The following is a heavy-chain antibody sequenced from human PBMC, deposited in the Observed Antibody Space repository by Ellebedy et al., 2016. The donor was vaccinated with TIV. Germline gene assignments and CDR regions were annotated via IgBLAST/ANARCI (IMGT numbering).Heavy chain of an antibody. CDR3: ATLRGYDILTGYLPRYFDP. CDR1: GFTFSSYA. V-gene: IGHV3-23*01. D-gene: IGHD3-9*01. CDR2: ISGSGGST. J-gene: IGHJ2*01. Sequence: GESLKISXAASGFTFSSYAMSWVRQAPRKGLEWVSAISGSGGSTYYADSVKGRFTISRDNSKNTLYLQMNSLRAEDTAVYYCATLRGYDILTGYLPRYFDPWGRGTLVTVSS.